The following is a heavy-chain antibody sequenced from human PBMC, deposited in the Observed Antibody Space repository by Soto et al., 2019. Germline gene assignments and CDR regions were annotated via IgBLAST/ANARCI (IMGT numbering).Heavy chain of an antibody. J-gene: IGHJ3*02. V-gene: IGHV4-39*01. CDR3: VGYDCVSVKPYAPEGFHI. CDR2: VYYGGAIFYSGNI. D-gene: IGHD2-2*01. Sequence: SETLSLTCTVSGDSISSSNSHWGWTRQPPGKGLEYIGSVYYGGAIFYSGNIYYNPSLKSRVTISVDTSKNQFSLRLSSVTAADIGVYYCVGYDCVSVKPYAPEGFHIWGQGTMVTVSS. CDR1: GDSISSSNSH.